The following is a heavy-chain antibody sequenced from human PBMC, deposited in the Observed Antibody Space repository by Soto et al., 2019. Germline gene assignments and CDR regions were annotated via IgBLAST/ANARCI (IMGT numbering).Heavy chain of an antibody. CDR2: IYYSGST. Sequence: QVQLQESGPGLVKPSETLSLTCTVSGGSISSYYWSWIRQPPGKGLEWIGYIYYSGSTNYNPSLKSRVTISVDTSKNQFSLKLSSVTAADTAVYYCARDFRALSGMLGSRDSPQYNWFDPWGQGTLVTVSS. CDR1: GGSISSYY. V-gene: IGHV4-59*01. CDR3: ARDFRALSGMLGSRDSPQYNWFDP. J-gene: IGHJ5*02. D-gene: IGHD3-10*02.